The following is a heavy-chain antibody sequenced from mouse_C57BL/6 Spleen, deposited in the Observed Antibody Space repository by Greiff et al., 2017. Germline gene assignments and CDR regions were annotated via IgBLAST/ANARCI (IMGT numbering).Heavy chain of an antibody. D-gene: IGHD2-12*01. J-gene: IGHJ4*01. V-gene: IGHV5-17*01. CDR3: AMTLRGNAMDY. Sequence: EVQLVESGGGLVKPGGSLKLSCAASGFTFSDYGMHWVRQAPEKGLAWVAYISSGCSTIYYAATVKGRFTFSRDNAKNTLFLKMTSLRSEDTAMYYCAMTLRGNAMDYWGQGTSVTVSS. CDR2: ISSGCSTI. CDR1: GFTFSDYG.